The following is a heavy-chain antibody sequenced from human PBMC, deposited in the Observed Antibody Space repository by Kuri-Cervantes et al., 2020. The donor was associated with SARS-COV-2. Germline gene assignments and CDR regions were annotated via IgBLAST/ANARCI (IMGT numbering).Heavy chain of an antibody. D-gene: IGHD2-2*01. CDR2: IYYSGST. CDR1: GGSISSYY. CDR3: ARGGRVAPATNYYYYYGVDV. V-gene: IGHV4-59*01. Sequence: SETLSLTCTVSGGSISSYYWSWIRQPPGKGLEWIGYIYYSGSTNYNPSLKSRVTISVDTSKNQFSLKLSSVTAADTAVYYCARGGRVAPATNYYYYYGVDVWGQGTTVTVSS. J-gene: IGHJ6*02.